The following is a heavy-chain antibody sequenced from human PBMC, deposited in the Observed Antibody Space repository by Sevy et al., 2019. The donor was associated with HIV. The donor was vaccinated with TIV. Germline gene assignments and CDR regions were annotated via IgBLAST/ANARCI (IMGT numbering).Heavy chain of an antibody. CDR1: GFSFSNSA. J-gene: IGHJ6*02. V-gene: IGHV3-64D*06. CDR2: ISSDGVST. D-gene: IGHD3-3*01. Sequence: GGSLRLSCSGSGFSFSNSAMNWVRQTPGKGLKYVSAISSDGVSTYYTDSVRGRFTISRDNSKNTLYIQMSSLRVEDTAVYYCVKDPDYNFWRGDYGMDVWGQGTTVTVSS. CDR3: VKDPDYNFWRGDYGMDV.